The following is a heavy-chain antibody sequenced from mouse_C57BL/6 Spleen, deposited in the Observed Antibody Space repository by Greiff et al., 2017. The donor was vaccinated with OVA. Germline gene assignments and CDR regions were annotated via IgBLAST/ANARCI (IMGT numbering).Heavy chain of an antibody. CDR3: ARYYYGSSLYWYFDV. D-gene: IGHD1-1*01. CDR2: IYPRDGST. J-gene: IGHJ1*03. CDR1: GYTFTSYD. V-gene: IGHV1-85*01. Sequence: VKLQQSGPELVKPGASVKLSCKASGYTFTSYDINWVKQRPGQGLEWIGWIYPRDGSTKYNEKFKGKATLTVDTSSSTAYMELHSLTSEDSAVYFCARYYYGSSLYWYFDVWGTGTTVTVSS.